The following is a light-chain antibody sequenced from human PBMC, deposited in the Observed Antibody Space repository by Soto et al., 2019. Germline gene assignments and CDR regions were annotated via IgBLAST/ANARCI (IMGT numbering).Light chain of an antibody. CDR2: DAS. CDR3: HQYNSWPLT. V-gene: IGKV3-15*01. Sequence: EIVMTQSPAPLSVSPGERATLSCRASQIISNNLAWYQQKPGRAPRLFIYDASTRATGIPARFSGSGSGTEFTLTISSLQSEDFAVYYCHQYNSWPLTFGGGTRVEIK. J-gene: IGKJ4*01. CDR1: QIISNN.